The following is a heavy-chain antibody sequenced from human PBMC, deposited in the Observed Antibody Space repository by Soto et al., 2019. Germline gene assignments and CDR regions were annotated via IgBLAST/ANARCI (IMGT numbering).Heavy chain of an antibody. V-gene: IGHV1-69*13. CDR1: GGTFSSYA. Sequence: SVKVSCKASGGTFSSYAISWVRQAPGQGLEWKGGIILIFGTANYAQKFQGRVTITADESTSTAYMELSSLRSEDTAVYYCATTPYYDFWSGYVSTDWFDPWGQGTLVTVSS. J-gene: IGHJ5*02. D-gene: IGHD3-3*01. CDR3: ATTPYYDFWSGYVSTDWFDP. CDR2: IILIFGTA.